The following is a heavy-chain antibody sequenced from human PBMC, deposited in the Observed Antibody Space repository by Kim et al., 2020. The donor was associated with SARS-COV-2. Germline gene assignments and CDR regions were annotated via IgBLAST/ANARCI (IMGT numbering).Heavy chain of an antibody. CDR1: GFTFSSYG. D-gene: IGHD3-10*01. V-gene: IGHV3-30*18. CDR2: ISYDGSNK. CDR3: AKEVTIRAWFGELYDY. Sequence: GGSLRLSCAASGFTFSSYGMHWVRQAPGKGLEWVAVISYDGSNKYYADSVKGRFTISRDNSKNTLYLQMNSLRAEDTAVYYCAKEVTIRAWFGELYDYWG. J-gene: IGHJ4*01.